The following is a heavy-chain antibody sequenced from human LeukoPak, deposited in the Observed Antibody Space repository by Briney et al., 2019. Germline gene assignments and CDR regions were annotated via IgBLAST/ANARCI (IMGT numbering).Heavy chain of an antibody. V-gene: IGHV4-39*01. CDR1: VGSVSSSTYY. D-gene: IGHD2-21*01. CDR3: ARLSFADYYFDF. J-gene: IGHJ4*02. CDR2: IFYTGST. Sequence: SETLSLTCTVSVGSVSSSTYYWGWIRQPPGKGLEWIGAIFYTGSTYYNQSLKSRVTISVDTSKNQFSLSLSSVTAADTAVYYCARLSFADYYFDFWGQGTLVTVSS.